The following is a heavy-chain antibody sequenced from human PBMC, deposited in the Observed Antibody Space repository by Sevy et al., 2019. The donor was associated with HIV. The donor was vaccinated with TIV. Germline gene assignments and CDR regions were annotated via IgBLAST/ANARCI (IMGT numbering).Heavy chain of an antibody. Sequence: ASVKVSCKASGYTFTSYRIYWVRQAPGQGLEWMGWVSAHNGDTNYVQKVQGRVAMTTDTSTSTAYMELRSLTSDDTAVYYCASAYCSGGSCYSLAYWGQGSLVTVSS. CDR3: ASAYCSGGSCYSLAY. CDR2: VSAHNGDT. D-gene: IGHD2-15*01. CDR1: GYTFTSYR. J-gene: IGHJ4*02. V-gene: IGHV1-18*01.